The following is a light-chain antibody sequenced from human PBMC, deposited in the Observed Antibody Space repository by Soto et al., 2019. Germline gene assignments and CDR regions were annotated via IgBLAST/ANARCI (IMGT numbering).Light chain of an antibody. CDR3: QQYYSLPVT. CDR1: RSVLYSSNNKNY. J-gene: IGKJ4*01. Sequence: DIVMTQSPDSLAVSLGERATINCKSSRSVLYSSNNKNYLAWYLQKPGQPPKLLIYWASTRESGVPDRFSGSGSGTDFTLTISSLQAEDVAVYYCQQYYSLPVTFGGGTEVEIK. CDR2: WAS. V-gene: IGKV4-1*01.